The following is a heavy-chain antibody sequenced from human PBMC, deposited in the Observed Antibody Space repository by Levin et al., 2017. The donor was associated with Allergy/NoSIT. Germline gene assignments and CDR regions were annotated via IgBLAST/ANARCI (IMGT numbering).Heavy chain of an antibody. D-gene: IGHD3-22*01. CDR1: GGSFSGYY. J-gene: IGHJ5*02. Sequence: SQTLSLTCAVYGGSFSGYYWSWIRQPPGKGLEWIGEINHSGSTNYNPSLKSRVTISVDTSKNQFSLKLSSVTAADTAVYYCARGRYYDSPGWFDPWGQGTLVTVSS. CDR2: INHSGST. CDR3: ARGRYYDSPGWFDP. V-gene: IGHV4-34*01.